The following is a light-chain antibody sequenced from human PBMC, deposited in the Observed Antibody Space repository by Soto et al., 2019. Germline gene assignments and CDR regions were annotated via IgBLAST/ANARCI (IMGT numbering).Light chain of an antibody. CDR1: RSNIGAGYD. CDR3: QSYDRSLSGSV. J-gene: IGLJ3*02. Sequence: QSALTQTPSVSGAPGQRVTISCTGGRSNIGAGYDVQWYQQFPGIAPTLLIFDTTTRPSGVPDRFSGSKSGTSASLAITGLQAEDEADYYCQSYDRSLSGSVFGGGTKVTVL. CDR2: DTT. V-gene: IGLV1-40*01.